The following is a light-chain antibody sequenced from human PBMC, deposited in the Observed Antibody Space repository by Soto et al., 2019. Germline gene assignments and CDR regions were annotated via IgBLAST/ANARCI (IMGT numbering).Light chain of an antibody. CDR2: KAS. J-gene: IGKJ5*01. CDR1: QSISSW. CDR3: QQYNNDLIT. Sequence: DIQMTQFPSTLSASVGDRVTITCRVSQSISSWLAWYQQKPGKAPKVLIYKASILESGVPSRFSGSGSGTEFTLTISSLQPDDFATYYCQQYNNDLITFGQGTRLEIK. V-gene: IGKV1-5*03.